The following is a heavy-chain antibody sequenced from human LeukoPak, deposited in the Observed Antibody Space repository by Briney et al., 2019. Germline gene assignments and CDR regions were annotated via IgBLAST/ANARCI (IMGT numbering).Heavy chain of an antibody. J-gene: IGHJ4*02. CDR2: INPNSGGT. CDR3: AGWGIAAAGTDY. V-gene: IGHV1-2*06. CDR1: GYTFTGYY. D-gene: IGHD6-13*01. Sequence: ASVKVSCKASGYTFTGYYMHWVRQAPGQGLEWMGRINPNSGGTNYAQKFQGRVTMTRDTSISTAYMELSRLRSDDTAVYYCAGWGIAAAGTDYWGQGTLVTVSS.